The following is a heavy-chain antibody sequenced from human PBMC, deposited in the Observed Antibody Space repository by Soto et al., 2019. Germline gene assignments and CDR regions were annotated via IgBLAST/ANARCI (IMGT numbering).Heavy chain of an antibody. CDR2: ISAYNGNT. CDR3: AREGYGLGGSGYDYGYLDY. Sequence: ASVKVSCKASGYTFTSYCISWVRQAPGQGLEWMGWISAYNGNTNYAQKLQGRVTMTTDTSTSTAYMELRSLRSDDTAVYYCAREGYGLGGSGYDYGYLDYWGQGTLVTVSS. V-gene: IGHV1-18*01. J-gene: IGHJ4*02. D-gene: IGHD5-12*01. CDR1: GYTFTSYC.